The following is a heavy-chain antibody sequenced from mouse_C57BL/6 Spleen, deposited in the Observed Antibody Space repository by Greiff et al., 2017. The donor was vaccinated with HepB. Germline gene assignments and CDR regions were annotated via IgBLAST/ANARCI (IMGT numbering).Heavy chain of an antibody. Sequence: EVMLVESGGGLVQPGGSLKLSCAASGFTFSDYYMYWVRQTPEKRLEWVAYISNGGGSTYYPDTVKGRFTISRDNAKNTLYLQMSRLKSEDTAMYYCARRGSRAWFAYWGQGTLVTVSA. J-gene: IGHJ3*01. D-gene: IGHD1-1*01. CDR3: ARRGSRAWFAY. V-gene: IGHV5-12*01. CDR1: GFTFSDYY. CDR2: ISNGGGST.